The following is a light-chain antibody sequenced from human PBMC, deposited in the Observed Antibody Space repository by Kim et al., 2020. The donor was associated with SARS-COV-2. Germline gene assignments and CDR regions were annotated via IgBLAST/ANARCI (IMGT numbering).Light chain of an antibody. Sequence: QSVLTQPASVSGSPGQSITISCTGTSSDVGNYKLVSWYQQHPGKAPKLIIYEVSKWPSGVSNRFSGSKSGNTASLTISGLRPEDEADYYCCSFASNRDWLFGGGTQLTVL. CDR2: EVS. CDR3: CSFASNRDWL. V-gene: IGLV2-23*02. J-gene: IGLJ3*02. CDR1: SSDVGNYKL.